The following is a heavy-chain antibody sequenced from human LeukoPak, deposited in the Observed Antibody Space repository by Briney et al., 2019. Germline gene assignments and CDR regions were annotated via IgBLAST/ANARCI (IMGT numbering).Heavy chain of an antibody. CDR3: ATPKDSSNWYVFDY. CDR2: IRYDGSNK. V-gene: IGHV3-30*02. Sequence: PGGSLRLSCAASGFTFSSYGMHWVRQAPGKGLEWVAFIRYDGSNKYYADSVKGRFTISRDNSKNTLYLHMNGLRAEDTAVYYCATPKDSSNWYVFDYWGQGTLVTVSS. J-gene: IGHJ4*02. CDR1: GFTFSSYG. D-gene: IGHD6-13*01.